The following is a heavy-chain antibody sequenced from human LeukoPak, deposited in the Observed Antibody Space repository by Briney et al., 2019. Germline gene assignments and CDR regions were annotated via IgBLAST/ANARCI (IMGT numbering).Heavy chain of an antibody. CDR1: GFTFSNYA. CDR3: AELGITMIGGV. D-gene: IGHD3-10*02. CDR2: ISSSGGST. J-gene: IGHJ6*04. Sequence: GGSLILSSAASGFTFSNYAMSWVRQAPGKGLEWVSAISSSGGSTYYADSVKGRFTISRDNAKNSLYLQMNSLRAEDTAVYYCAELGITMIGGVWGKGTTVTISS. V-gene: IGHV3-23*01.